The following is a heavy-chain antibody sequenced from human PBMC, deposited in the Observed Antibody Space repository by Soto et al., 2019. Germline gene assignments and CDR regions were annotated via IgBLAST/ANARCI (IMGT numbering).Heavy chain of an antibody. CDR1: GGSISSYY. Sequence: SETLSLTCTVSGGSISSYYWSWIRQPPGKGLEWIGYIYYSGSTNYNPSLKSRVTISVDTSKNQFSLKLSSVTAADTAVYYCARNPIAAAGDYYFDYWGQGTLVTVSS. CDR2: IYYSGST. CDR3: ARNPIAAAGDYYFDY. V-gene: IGHV4-59*08. J-gene: IGHJ4*02. D-gene: IGHD6-13*01.